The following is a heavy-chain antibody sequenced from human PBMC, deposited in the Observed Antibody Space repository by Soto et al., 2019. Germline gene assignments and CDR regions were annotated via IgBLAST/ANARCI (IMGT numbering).Heavy chain of an antibody. V-gene: IGHV3-7*03. Sequence: PGGSLRLSCAASGFTFSSFWMSWVRQAPGKGLEWVANIKQDGSEKYYVDSVKGRFTISRDNAKNSLYLQMNSLRAEDTAVYYCARCGGSWCLVHYCDQGTLLTVSS. CDR2: IKQDGSEK. CDR1: GFTFSSFW. D-gene: IGHD6-13*01. J-gene: IGHJ4*02. CDR3: ARCGGSWCLVHY.